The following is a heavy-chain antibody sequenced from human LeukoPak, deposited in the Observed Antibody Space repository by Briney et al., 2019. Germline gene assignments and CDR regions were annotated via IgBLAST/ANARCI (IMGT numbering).Heavy chain of an antibody. D-gene: IGHD3-22*01. V-gene: IGHV1-69*06. CDR1: GGTFSSYA. CDR2: IIPIFGTA. CDR3: ASSIRLSGSYDY. J-gene: IGHJ4*02. Sequence: SVKVSCKASGGTFSSYAISWVRQAPGQGLEWMGGIIPIFGTANYAQKFQGRVTITADKSTSTAYMELSSLRSEDTAVYYCASSIRLSGSYDYWGQGTLVTVSS.